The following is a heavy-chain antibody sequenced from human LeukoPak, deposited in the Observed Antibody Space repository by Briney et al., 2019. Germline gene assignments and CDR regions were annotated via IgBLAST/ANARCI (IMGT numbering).Heavy chain of an antibody. J-gene: IGHJ4*02. Sequence: GASVKVSCKASRYTFTNYYMHWVRQAPGQGLEWMGIINPSGSSTSYAQKFQGRVTMTRDTSTNTVYMELSSLRSEDTAVYYCARDSYSNSAKYCFDYWGQGTLVTVSS. CDR3: ARDSYSNSAKYCFDY. CDR1: RYTFTNYY. D-gene: IGHD4-11*01. V-gene: IGHV1-46*01. CDR2: INPSGSST.